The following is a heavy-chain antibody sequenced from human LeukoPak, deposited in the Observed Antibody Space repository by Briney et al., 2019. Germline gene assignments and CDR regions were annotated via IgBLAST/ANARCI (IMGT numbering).Heavy chain of an antibody. V-gene: IGHV3-30-3*01. CDR1: GFTFSSYA. CDR2: ISYDGSNK. Sequence: GGSLRLSCAASGFTFSSYAMHWVRQAPGKGLEWVAVISYDGSNKYYADSVKGRFTISRDNSKNTLYLQMNSLRAEDTAAYYCARDRQAYFDYWGQGTLVTVSS. J-gene: IGHJ4*02. CDR3: ARDRQAYFDY. D-gene: IGHD6-6*01.